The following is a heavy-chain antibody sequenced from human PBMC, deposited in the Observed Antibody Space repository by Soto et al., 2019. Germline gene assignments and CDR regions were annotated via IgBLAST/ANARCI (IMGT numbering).Heavy chain of an antibody. D-gene: IGHD3-3*01. CDR3: AKDPHYDFWSGYYIDY. CDR1: GFTFSSYA. Sequence: GGSLRLSCAASGFTFSSYAMSWVRQAPGKGLEWVSAISGSGGSTYYADSVKGRFTISRDNSKNTLYLQMNSLRAEDTAVYYCAKDPHYDFWSGYYIDYWGQGTLVTVSS. J-gene: IGHJ4*02. CDR2: ISGSGGST. V-gene: IGHV3-23*01.